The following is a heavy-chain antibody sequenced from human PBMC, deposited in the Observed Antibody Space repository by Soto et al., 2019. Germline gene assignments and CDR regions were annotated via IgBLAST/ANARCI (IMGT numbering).Heavy chain of an antibody. J-gene: IGHJ4*02. CDR1: GFTFSSYG. D-gene: IGHD2-2*03. CDR3: AKPAVTMDIVVVPAALDY. Sequence: PGWSLRLSCAASGFTFSSYGMHWVRQAPGKGLEWVAVISYDGSNKYYADSVKGRFTISRDNSKNTLYLQMNSLRAEDTAVYYCAKPAVTMDIVVVPAALDYWGQGTLVTVS. CDR2: ISYDGSNK. V-gene: IGHV3-30*18.